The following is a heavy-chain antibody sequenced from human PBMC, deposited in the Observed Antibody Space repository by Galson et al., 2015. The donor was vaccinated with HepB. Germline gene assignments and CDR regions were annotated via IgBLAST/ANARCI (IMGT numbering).Heavy chain of an antibody. CDR2: IGGSGVT. CDR3: ARGDGRRGGVISSFDP. CDR1: GFNFNKYT. D-gene: IGHD3-10*01. V-gene: IGHV3-23*01. Sequence: SLRLSCAASGFNFNKYTMTWIRQAPAKGLDYVSGIGGSGVTRYADSVKGRFTISRDNSKNTVYLQMNSLRAEDTAIYYCARGDGRRGGVISSFDPWGQGTLVTVSS. J-gene: IGHJ5*02.